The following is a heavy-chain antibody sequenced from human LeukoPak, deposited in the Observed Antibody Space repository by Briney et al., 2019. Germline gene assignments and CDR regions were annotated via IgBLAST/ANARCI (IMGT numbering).Heavy chain of an antibody. D-gene: IGHD6-19*01. CDR2: ISAYNGNT. CDR1: GYTFTSYG. J-gene: IGHJ6*03. Sequence: GASVKVSCKASGYTFTSYGISWVRQAPGQGLEWMGWISAYNGNTNYAQKLQGRVTMTTDTSTSTAYMELRSLRSDDTAVYYCARDSSGWYYDYYYMDVWGKGTTVTISS. CDR3: ARDSSGWYYDYYYMDV. V-gene: IGHV1-18*01.